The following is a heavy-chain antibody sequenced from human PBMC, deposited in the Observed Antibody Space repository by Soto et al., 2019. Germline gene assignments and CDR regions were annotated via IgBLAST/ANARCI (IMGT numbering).Heavy chain of an antibody. CDR1: GVNFSSYW. CDR3: AKDLGSDWLHYNGFGP. D-gene: IGHD3-9*01. V-gene: IGHV3-74*01. J-gene: IGHJ5*02. CDR2: IKSDGSIT. Sequence: PGGYLRLSSAASGVNFSSYWMHWVRQAPGKGLVWVSRIKSDGSITNYADSVKGRFTISRDNAKNTLYLQMNSLRAEDTALFYCAKDLGSDWLHYNGFGPWGQGTRVTVSS.